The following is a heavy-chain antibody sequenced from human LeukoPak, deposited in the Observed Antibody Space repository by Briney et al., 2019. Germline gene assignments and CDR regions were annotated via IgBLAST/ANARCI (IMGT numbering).Heavy chain of an antibody. Sequence: GGSLRLSCAASGFTFSSYWMSWVRQAPGKGLEWVSGISGSGGSTYYADSVKGRFTISRDNSKNTLYLQMNSLRAEDTAVYYCARGSALYSSSWYEYWGQGTLVTVSS. D-gene: IGHD6-13*01. CDR2: ISGSGGST. CDR1: GFTFSSYW. J-gene: IGHJ4*02. CDR3: ARGSALYSSSWYEY. V-gene: IGHV3-23*01.